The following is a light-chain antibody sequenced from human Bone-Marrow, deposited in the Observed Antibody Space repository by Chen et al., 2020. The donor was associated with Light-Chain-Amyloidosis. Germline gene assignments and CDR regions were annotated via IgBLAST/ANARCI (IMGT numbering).Light chain of an antibody. Sequence: EIVMKQSPVTLSVSPGERVTLSCRASQSINKNYLAWYQQKPGQPPRLLIYSISNRAAGIRYRFSGSGYGTEFTLTISSLQSEDSAIYYCQQHSQWPITFGQGTRLDIK. CDR1: QSINKN. V-gene: IGKV3D-15*01. CDR2: SIS. J-gene: IGKJ5*01. CDR3: QQHSQWPIT.